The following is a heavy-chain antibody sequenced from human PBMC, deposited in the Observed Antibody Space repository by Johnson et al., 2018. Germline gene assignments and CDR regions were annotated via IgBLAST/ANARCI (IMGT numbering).Heavy chain of an antibody. D-gene: IGHD3-10*01. Sequence: VELVESGGCLVQPGGTLRLSCEASGFTFSTCWMTWVRQAPGKGLEGVATRKQDGSERYYVDSVRGRFPSARANAKNSLYLQMNRLRAEDTAVYYCARDMVVTMVRGRTYSYSYMDVWGKGTTVTVSS. V-gene: IGHV3-7*01. CDR3: ARDMVVTMVRGRTYSYSYMDV. CDR1: GFTFSTCW. CDR2: RKQDGSER. J-gene: IGHJ6*03.